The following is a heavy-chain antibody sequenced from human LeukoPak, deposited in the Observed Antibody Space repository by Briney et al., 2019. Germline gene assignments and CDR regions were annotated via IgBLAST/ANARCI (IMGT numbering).Heavy chain of an antibody. CDR1: GGSFIHYP. Sequence: SSVKVSCKASGGSFIHYPINWVRQAPGQGLEWLGGIIPKYSASNYAQAFQGRVTITADESTNTVYMEMSGLRPDDTAVYYCVRPDRIFGVPAAFDAWGQGTLVAVSS. V-gene: IGHV1-69*01. J-gene: IGHJ3*01. D-gene: IGHD3-3*02. CDR2: IIPKYSAS. CDR3: VRPDRIFGVPAAFDA.